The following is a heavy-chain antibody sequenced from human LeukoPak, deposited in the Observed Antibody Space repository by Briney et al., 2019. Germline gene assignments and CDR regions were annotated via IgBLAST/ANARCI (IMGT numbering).Heavy chain of an antibody. CDR1: GGSISSYY. V-gene: IGHV4-59*08. J-gene: IGHJ4*02. D-gene: IGHD4-11*01. Sequence: SEPLSLTCTVSGGSISSYYWSWIRQPPGKGLEWIGYIYYNGSTNYNPSLKSRVTISVDTSKNQFSLNLSSVTAADTAVYYCARTDMTTTAFDYWGQGTLVTVSS. CDR3: ARTDMTTTAFDY. CDR2: IYYNGST.